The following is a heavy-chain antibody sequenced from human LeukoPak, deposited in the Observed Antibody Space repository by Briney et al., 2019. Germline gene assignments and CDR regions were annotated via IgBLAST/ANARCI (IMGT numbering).Heavy chain of an antibody. CDR3: ARVLHAPYLIDS. J-gene: IGHJ4*02. CDR1: DSSITSTYY. Sequence: SETLSLTCTVSDSSITSTYYWAWFRQPPGKGLQWIATVFRLQTVRTFNNPSLGRRVTMSLDPSHNQFSLNLTSVTAADTALYFCARVLHAPYLIDSWGQGTLVTVSS. V-gene: IGHV4-38-2*02. CDR2: VFRLQTVRT. D-gene: IGHD2-8*01.